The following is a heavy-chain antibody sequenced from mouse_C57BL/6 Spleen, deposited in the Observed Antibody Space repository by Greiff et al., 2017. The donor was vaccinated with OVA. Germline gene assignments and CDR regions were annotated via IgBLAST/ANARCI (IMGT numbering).Heavy chain of an antibody. CDR2: ISYDGSN. Sequence: EVQRVESGPGLVKPSQSLSLTCSVTGYSITSGYYWNWIRQFPGNKLEWMGYISYDGSNNYNPSLKNRISITRDTSKNQFFLKLNSVTTEDTATYYCARDGYDYFDYWGQGTTLTVSS. CDR3: ARDGYDYFDY. V-gene: IGHV3-6*01. CDR1: GYSITSGYY. J-gene: IGHJ2*01. D-gene: IGHD2-2*01.